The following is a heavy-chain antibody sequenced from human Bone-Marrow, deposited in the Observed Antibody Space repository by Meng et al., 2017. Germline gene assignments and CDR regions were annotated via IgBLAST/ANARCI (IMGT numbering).Heavy chain of an antibody. V-gene: IGHV3-21*01. Sequence: GESLKISCAASGFTFSSYWMHWVRQAPGKGLVWVSSISSSSSYIYYADSVKGRFTISRDNAKNSLYLQMNSLRAEDTAVYYCARDDYYDSSGVYGMDVWGQGTTVTVSS. D-gene: IGHD3-22*01. J-gene: IGHJ6*02. CDR3: ARDDYYDSSGVYGMDV. CDR2: ISSSSSYI. CDR1: GFTFSSYW.